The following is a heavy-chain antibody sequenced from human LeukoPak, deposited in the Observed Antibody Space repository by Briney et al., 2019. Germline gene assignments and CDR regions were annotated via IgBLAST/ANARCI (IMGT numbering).Heavy chain of an antibody. V-gene: IGHV3-9*01. CDR2: ISWNSGSI. J-gene: IGHJ4*02. CDR3: AKDIFTMVRGVVDY. D-gene: IGHD3-10*01. CDR1: GFTFDDYA. Sequence: GGSLRLSCAASGFTFDDYAMHWVRQAPGKGLEWVSGISWNSGSIGYADSVKGRFTISRDNAKNSLYLQMNSLRAEDTALYYCAKDIFTMVRGVVDYWGQGTLVTVSS.